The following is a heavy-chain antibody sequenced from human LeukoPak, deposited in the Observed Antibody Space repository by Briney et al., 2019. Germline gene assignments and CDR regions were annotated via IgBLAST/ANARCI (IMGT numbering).Heavy chain of an antibody. D-gene: IGHD5-18*01. CDR1: GFTFSSYA. CDR2: ISGSGGST. CDR3: ANAIYSYGPKNLDY. Sequence: GGSLRLSCAASGFTFSSYAMSWVRQAPGKGLEWVSAISGSGGSTYYADSVKGRFTISRDNSKNTLYLQMNSLRAEDTAVYYCANAIYSYGPKNLDYWGQGTLVTVSS. J-gene: IGHJ4*02. V-gene: IGHV3-23*01.